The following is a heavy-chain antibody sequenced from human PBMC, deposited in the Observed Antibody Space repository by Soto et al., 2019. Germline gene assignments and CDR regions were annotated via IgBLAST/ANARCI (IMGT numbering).Heavy chain of an antibody. Sequence: ESGGGFVQPGESLRPSCAASGFTFSLSAMSWVRQAPGRGLEWVSSISGGGGSTEYADSVKGRFTISRDNSKDTVHLQMNSLRAEDTAVYYCAKGPEYDILTGCDYWGQGALVTVSS. V-gene: IGHV3-23*01. D-gene: IGHD3-9*01. CDR1: GFTFSLSA. CDR3: AKGPEYDILTGCDY. CDR2: ISGGGGST. J-gene: IGHJ4*02.